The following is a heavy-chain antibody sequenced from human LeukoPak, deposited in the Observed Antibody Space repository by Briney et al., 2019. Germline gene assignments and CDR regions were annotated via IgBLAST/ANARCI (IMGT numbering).Heavy chain of an antibody. J-gene: IGHJ3*01. CDR1: GFSFSSYS. CDR3: ARDTHYYGSGSPAFDF. CDR2: ISFSSGTI. D-gene: IGHD3-10*01. V-gene: IGHV3-48*01. Sequence: GGSLRLSCAASGFSFSSYSMNWVRQAPGKGLEWISYISFSSGTIHYADSVKGRFTISRDNAKNSLYLQMNSLKAEDTALYYCARDTHYYGSGSPAFDFWGRGTMVTVSS.